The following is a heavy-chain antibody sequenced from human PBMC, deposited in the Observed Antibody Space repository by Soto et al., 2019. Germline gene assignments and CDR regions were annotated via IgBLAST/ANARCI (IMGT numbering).Heavy chain of an antibody. D-gene: IGHD3-3*01. Sequence: VGSLRLSCAASGFTFSSYGMHWVRQAPGKGLEWVAVISYDGSNKYYADSVKGRFTISRDNSKNTLYLQMNSLRAEDTAVYYCAKDGITIFGVVPGMDVWGQGTTVTVSS. V-gene: IGHV3-30*18. CDR2: ISYDGSNK. J-gene: IGHJ6*02. CDR3: AKDGITIFGVVPGMDV. CDR1: GFTFSSYG.